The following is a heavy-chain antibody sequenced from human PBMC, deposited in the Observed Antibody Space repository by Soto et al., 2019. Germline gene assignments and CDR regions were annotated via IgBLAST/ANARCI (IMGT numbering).Heavy chain of an antibody. V-gene: IGHV3-30-3*01. Sequence: GGSLRLSCAASGFTFSSYAMHWVRQAPGKGLEWVAVISYDGSNKYYADSVKGRFTISRDNSKNTLYLQMNSLRAEDTAVYYCARGRGIAPIGAFDIWGQGTMVTVSS. CDR2: ISYDGSNK. CDR1: GFTFSSYA. J-gene: IGHJ3*02. D-gene: IGHD6-13*01. CDR3: ARGRGIAPIGAFDI.